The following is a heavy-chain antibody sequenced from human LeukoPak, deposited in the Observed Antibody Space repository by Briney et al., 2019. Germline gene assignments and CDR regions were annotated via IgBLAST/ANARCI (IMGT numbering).Heavy chain of an antibody. D-gene: IGHD2-2*01. V-gene: IGHV4-59*08. J-gene: IGHJ5*02. CDR3: AVVPAAYRWFDP. Sequence: PSETLSLTCTVSGGSISSYYWSWIRQPPGRGLEWIGYIYYSGSTNYNPSLKSRVTISVDTSKNQFSPKLSSVTAADTAVYYCAVVPAAYRWFDPWGQGTLVTVSS. CDR1: GGSISSYY. CDR2: IYYSGST.